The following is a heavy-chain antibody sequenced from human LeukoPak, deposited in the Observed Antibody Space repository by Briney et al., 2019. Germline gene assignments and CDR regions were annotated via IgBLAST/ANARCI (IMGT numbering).Heavy chain of an antibody. D-gene: IGHD1-1*01. Sequence: SVKVSCKASGGTFTSYAISWVRQAPGQGLEWMGGIIPIFGTANYAQKFQGRVTITTDESTSTAYMELSSLRSEDTAVYYCASNWKADFDAFDIWGQGTMVTASS. V-gene: IGHV1-69*05. CDR2: IIPIFGTA. CDR3: ASNWKADFDAFDI. CDR1: GGTFTSYA. J-gene: IGHJ3*02.